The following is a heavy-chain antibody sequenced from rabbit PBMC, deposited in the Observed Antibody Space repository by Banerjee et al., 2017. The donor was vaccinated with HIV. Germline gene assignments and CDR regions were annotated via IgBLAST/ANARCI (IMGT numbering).Heavy chain of an antibody. CDR2: INTSSGNT. CDR1: GFSFSSNYY. D-gene: IGHD5-1*01. CDR3: ARVWAL. J-gene: IGHJ4*01. V-gene: IGHV1S40*01. Sequence: QSLEESGGDLVKPGASLTLTCKASGFSFSSNYYMCWVRQAPGKGLEWIACINTSSGNTDYASWVNGRFTISLDNAQNTVFLQMTTVTAADTATYFCARVWALWGPGTLVTVS.